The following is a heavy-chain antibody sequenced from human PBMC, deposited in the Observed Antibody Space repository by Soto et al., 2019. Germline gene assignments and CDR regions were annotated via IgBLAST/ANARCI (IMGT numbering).Heavy chain of an antibody. CDR2: MYNSGST. CDR1: GGSISSYY. D-gene: IGHD3-16*01. V-gene: IGHV4-59*01. J-gene: IGHJ6*02. Sequence: SETLSLTCTVSGGSISSYYWSWIRQSPGRGLDWIGYMYNSGSTNYNPSLKSRVAISVDTSKNQFSLKLSSVTAADTAVYYCARDKLLGGIYGMDVWGQGTTVTVSS. CDR3: ARDKLLGGIYGMDV.